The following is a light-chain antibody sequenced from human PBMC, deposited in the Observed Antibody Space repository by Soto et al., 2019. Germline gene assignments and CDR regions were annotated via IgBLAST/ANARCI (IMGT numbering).Light chain of an antibody. CDR3: QQRSNWPPMYT. V-gene: IGKV3-11*01. Sequence: EIVLTQSPATLSLSPGERATLSCRASQSVSSYLAWYQQKPGQAPRLLIYDASNRATGIPARFSGSGSGTDFTLTISSLEPDDFAVYYWQQRSNWPPMYTFGQGTKLEIK. CDR1: QSVSSY. CDR2: DAS. J-gene: IGKJ2*01.